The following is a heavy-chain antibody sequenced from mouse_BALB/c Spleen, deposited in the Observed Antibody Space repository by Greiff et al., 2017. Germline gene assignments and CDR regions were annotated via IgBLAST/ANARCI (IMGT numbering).Heavy chain of an antibody. Sequence: EVQRVESGGGLVKPGGSLKLSCAASGFAFSSYDMSWVRQTPEKRLEWVAYISSGGGSTYYPDTVKGRFTISRDNAKNTLYLQMSSLKSEDTAMYYCARHDYDYDGFAYWGQGTLVTVSA. CDR2: ISSGGGST. D-gene: IGHD2-4*01. CDR1: GFAFSSYD. J-gene: IGHJ3*01. V-gene: IGHV5-12-1*01. CDR3: ARHDYDYDGFAY.